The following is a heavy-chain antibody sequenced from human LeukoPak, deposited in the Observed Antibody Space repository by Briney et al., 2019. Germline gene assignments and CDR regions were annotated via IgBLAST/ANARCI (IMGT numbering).Heavy chain of an antibody. CDR2: ISNNGGYT. V-gene: IGHV3-23*01. J-gene: IGHJ4*02. CDR1: GFTFSSSA. CDR3: AYSRSSLAAGY. Sequence: GGSLRLSCAASGFTFSSSAMSWVRQAPGKGLEWVSAISNNGGYTYYADSVQGRFTISRDNSKSTLCLQMNSLRAEDTAVYYCAYSRSSLAAGYWGQGTPVTVSS. D-gene: IGHD2-15*01.